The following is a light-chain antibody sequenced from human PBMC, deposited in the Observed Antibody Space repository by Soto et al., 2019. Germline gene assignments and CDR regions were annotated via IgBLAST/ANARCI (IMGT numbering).Light chain of an antibody. J-gene: IGKJ4*01. CDR2: GAS. CDR3: QQYNNWPPLT. CDR1: QSVSSN. V-gene: IGKV3-15*01. Sequence: EVGRTQCPATLSVSPGERVTLSCRASQSVSSNLGWYQQKPGQAPRLLIYGASTRATGIPARFSGSGSGTEFTLTISSLQSEDFAVYYCQQYNNWPPLTFGGGTKVDIK.